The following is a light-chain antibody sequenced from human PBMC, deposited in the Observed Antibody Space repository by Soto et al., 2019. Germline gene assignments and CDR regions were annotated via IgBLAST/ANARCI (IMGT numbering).Light chain of an antibody. CDR3: LQVYTFPRT. CDR1: QNVGDR. V-gene: IGKV1-12*01. Sequence: DIQMTQSPSSVSASVGDSLTITCRASQNVGDRLAWYQQKLGKAPQLLIQKASILQPGIPSRFSGSGSATYFTLTISSLQPEDFATYYCLQVYTFPRTFGQGTKV. J-gene: IGKJ1*01. CDR2: KAS.